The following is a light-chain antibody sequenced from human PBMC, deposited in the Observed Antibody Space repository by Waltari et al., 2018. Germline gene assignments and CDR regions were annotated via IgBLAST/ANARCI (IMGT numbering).Light chain of an antibody. J-gene: IGKJ4*01. CDR2: ELS. CDR1: QSLLHSDGTTY. CDR3: MQGLDLPLT. Sequence: EIVVTQTPLSLSVTPGQPASISCKSSQSLLHSDGTTYLYWYLQRPGQSPQLLIYELSSRFAGVSDRFSGSGSGTDFTLKISRVEAADVGTYYCMQGLDLPLTFGGGTKVEMK. V-gene: IGKV2-29*02.